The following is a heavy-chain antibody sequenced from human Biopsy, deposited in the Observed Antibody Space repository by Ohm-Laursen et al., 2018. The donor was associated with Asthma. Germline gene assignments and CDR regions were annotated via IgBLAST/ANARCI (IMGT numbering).Heavy chain of an antibody. CDR2: INAGNGNT. CDR3: ARTYFDFLTGQVHDAFAI. V-gene: IGHV1-3*01. D-gene: IGHD3-9*01. Sequence: GASVKVSCKASGYTFINYAIHWVRQAPGQRLEWMGWINAGNGNTKYSQKFQGRVTISRDTSASTAYIDLSSLRSEDTAVYYCARTYFDFLTGQVHDAFAIWGQGTVVTVSS. J-gene: IGHJ3*02. CDR1: GYTFINYA.